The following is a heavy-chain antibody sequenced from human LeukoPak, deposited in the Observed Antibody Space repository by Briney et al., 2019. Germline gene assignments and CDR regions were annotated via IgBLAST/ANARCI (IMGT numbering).Heavy chain of an antibody. CDR3: ANRGGSYQTMVDY. Sequence: GGSLRLSWAASGFTFSSYAMSWVRQAPGKGLEWVSAISGSGGSTYYADSVKGRFTISRDNSKNTLYLQMNSLRAEDTAVYYCANRGGSYQTMVDYWGQGTLVTVSS. CDR1: GFTFSSYA. J-gene: IGHJ4*02. V-gene: IGHV3-23*01. CDR2: ISGSGGST. D-gene: IGHD1-26*01.